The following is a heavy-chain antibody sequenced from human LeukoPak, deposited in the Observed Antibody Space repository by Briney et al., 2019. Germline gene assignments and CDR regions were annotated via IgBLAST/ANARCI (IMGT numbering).Heavy chain of an antibody. D-gene: IGHD1-1*01. CDR2: ISGSGGST. V-gene: IGHV3-23*01. CDR3: AKVWRWNEGAFDY. J-gene: IGHJ4*02. Sequence: GGSLRLSCVASRLPFSTYAMSWVRQAPGKGLEWVSAISGSGGSTYYADSVKGRFTISRDNSKNTLYLQMNSLRAEDTAVYYCAKVWRWNEGAFDYWGQGTLVTVSS. CDR1: RLPFSTYA.